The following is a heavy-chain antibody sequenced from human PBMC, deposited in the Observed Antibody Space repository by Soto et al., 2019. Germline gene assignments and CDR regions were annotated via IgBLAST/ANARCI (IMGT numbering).Heavy chain of an antibody. CDR1: GFTFRNYK. D-gene: IGHD3-22*01. Sequence: GGSLRLSCEASGFTFRNYKMNWVRQAPGKGLEWVSVIYSGGSTYYADSVKGRFTISRDNSKNTLYLQMNSLRAEDTAVYYCARNYYDSGGGFDYWGQGT. J-gene: IGHJ4*02. V-gene: IGHV3-53*01. CDR3: ARNYYDSGGGFDY. CDR2: IYSGGST.